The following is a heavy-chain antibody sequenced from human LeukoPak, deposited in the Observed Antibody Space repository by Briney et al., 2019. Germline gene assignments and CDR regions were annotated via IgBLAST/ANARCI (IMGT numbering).Heavy chain of an antibody. Sequence: GASVKVSCKASGYTFTSYDVNWVRQATGQGLEWMGWVNPNSGHTGYAQKFQGRVTLTTNTSVSTAYMELSSLRSEDTAVYYCARGPNKSDGGNSGSAWFDPWGQGTLVTVSS. V-gene: IGHV1-8*01. J-gene: IGHJ5*02. CDR3: ARGPNKSDGGNSGSAWFDP. D-gene: IGHD4-23*01. CDR2: VNPNSGHT. CDR1: GYTFTSYD.